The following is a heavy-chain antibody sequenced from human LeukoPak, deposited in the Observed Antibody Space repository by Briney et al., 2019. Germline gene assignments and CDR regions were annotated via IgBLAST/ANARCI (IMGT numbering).Heavy chain of an antibody. D-gene: IGHD3-10*01. Sequence: GGSLRLSCAASGFTFSSYAMSWVRQAPGKGREWLSYISNSGSSKYYADSVRGRFTISRDNAKNSLYLQMNSLRAEDTAVYHCARARVPGELNYWGQGTLVTVSS. V-gene: IGHV3-48*03. CDR1: GFTFSSYA. CDR3: ARARVPGELNY. CDR2: ISNSGSSK. J-gene: IGHJ4*02.